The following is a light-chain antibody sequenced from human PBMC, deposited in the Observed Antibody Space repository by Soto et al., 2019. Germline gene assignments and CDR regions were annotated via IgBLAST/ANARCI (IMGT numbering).Light chain of an antibody. CDR1: QSISSY. J-gene: IGKJ5*01. Sequence: DIQMTQSPSSLSASVGDRVTITCRASQSISSYLNWYQQKPGKAPKLLIYAASTLQSGVPSRFSASGSETDFTLTISSLQPEDFATYYCQQSYTTLFTFGPGTRLEIK. CDR3: QQSYTTLFT. V-gene: IGKV1-39*01. CDR2: AAS.